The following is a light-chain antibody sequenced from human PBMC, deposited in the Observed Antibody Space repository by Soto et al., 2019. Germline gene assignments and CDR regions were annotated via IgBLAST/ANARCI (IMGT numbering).Light chain of an antibody. CDR1: QIIGSS. J-gene: IGKJ2*01. CDR3: QQYYSYPYT. CDR2: DAL. Sequence: DIQMTQSPSTRSASVGDRVTITCRASQIIGSSLAWYQHKPGKAPKLLIYDALTLQSGVPSRYSGSESGTEFTLTISSLQPGDSATYYRQQYYSYPYTFGQGTKLEI. V-gene: IGKV1-5*01.